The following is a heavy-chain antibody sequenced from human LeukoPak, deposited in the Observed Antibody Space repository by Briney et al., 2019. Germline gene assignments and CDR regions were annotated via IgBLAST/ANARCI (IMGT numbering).Heavy chain of an antibody. CDR3: ARRGYCSSTSCKPFDY. J-gene: IGHJ4*02. CDR1: GGSISSSNW. Sequence: NPSGTLSLTCAVSGGSISSSNWWSWVRQPPGKGLEWIGEIYHSGSTNYNPSLKSRVTISVDKSKNQFSLKLSSVTAADTAVYYCARRGYCSSTSCKPFDYWGQGTLVTVSS. CDR2: IYHSGST. V-gene: IGHV4-4*02. D-gene: IGHD2-2*01.